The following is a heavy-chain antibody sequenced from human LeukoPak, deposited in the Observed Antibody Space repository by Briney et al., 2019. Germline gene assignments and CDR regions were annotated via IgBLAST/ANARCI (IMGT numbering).Heavy chain of an antibody. J-gene: IGHJ6*03. CDR2: IYTGGST. CDR1: GFTVISNY. Sequence: GGSLRLSCAASGFTVISNYMSWVRQAPGKGLEWVSVIYTGGSTYYADSVKGRFTISRDNSKNTLYLQMNSLRAEDTAVYYCASAKNYYYYMDLWGQGTTVTVSS. CDR3: ASAKNYYYYMDL. V-gene: IGHV3-53*01.